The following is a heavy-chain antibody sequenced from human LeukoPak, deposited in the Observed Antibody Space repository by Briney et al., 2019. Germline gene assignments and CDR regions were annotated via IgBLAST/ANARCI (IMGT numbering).Heavy chain of an antibody. V-gene: IGHV3-7*01. D-gene: IGHD6-13*01. CDR2: IKQDGSEK. CDR1: GFTLSTYW. Sequence: GGSLRLSCVASGFTLSTYWVTWVRQAPGKGLEWVGNIKQDGSEKYFMDSVKGRFTISRDNAKNSVYLQMNSLRVEDTAVYYCAKEGTYSSSWYYYYYMDVWGKGTTVTVSS. CDR3: AKEGTYSSSWYYYYYMDV. J-gene: IGHJ6*03.